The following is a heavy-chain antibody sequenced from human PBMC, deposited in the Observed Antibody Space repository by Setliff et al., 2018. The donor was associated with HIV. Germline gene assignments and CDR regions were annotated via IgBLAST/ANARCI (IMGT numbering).Heavy chain of an antibody. D-gene: IGHD1-26*01. CDR2: IHQSGTA. CDR3: ARQVGEGKWYLDS. J-gene: IGHJ4*01. Sequence: SETLSLTCAVSGVSVNNDDDYWGWIRQPPGKGLEWIAIIHQSGTAHKRPSLKSRVTISIDTSENLFSLKLSGVTAADTAIYYCARQVGEGKWYLDSWGHGTLVTVAS. CDR1: GVSVNNDDDY. V-gene: IGHV4-39*01.